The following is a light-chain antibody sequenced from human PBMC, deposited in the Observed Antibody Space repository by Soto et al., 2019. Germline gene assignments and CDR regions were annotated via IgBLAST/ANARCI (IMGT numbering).Light chain of an antibody. V-gene: IGKV3-15*01. Sequence: EIVMTQSQATLSVSPGERATLSCRASQSVSSNLACYQQKPGQAPRLLIYGASTRATGIPSRFSGSGSGTEFTLTISSLQSEDFAVYYCQQYNNWPPNFGQGTRLEIK. J-gene: IGKJ5*01. CDR3: QQYNNWPPN. CDR1: QSVSSN. CDR2: GAS.